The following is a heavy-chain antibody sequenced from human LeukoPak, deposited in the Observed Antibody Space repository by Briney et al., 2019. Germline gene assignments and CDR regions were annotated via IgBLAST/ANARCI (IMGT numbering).Heavy chain of an antibody. CDR3: ARRSSSWPLGTDY. Sequence: ASVKVSCKASGYTFTSYYMHWVRQAPGQGLEWMGIINPSGGSTSYAQKFQGRVTMTRNTSISTAYMELSSLRSEDTAVYYCARRSSSWPLGTDYWGQGTLVTVSS. CDR1: GYTFTSYY. D-gene: IGHD6-13*01. J-gene: IGHJ4*02. V-gene: IGHV1-46*01. CDR2: INPSGGST.